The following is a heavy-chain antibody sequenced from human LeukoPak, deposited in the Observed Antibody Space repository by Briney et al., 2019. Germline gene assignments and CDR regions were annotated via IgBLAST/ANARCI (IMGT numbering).Heavy chain of an antibody. CDR3: AKSAYYDILTGYYCEDY. CDR1: GFTVSTNY. CDR2: IYNGGST. J-gene: IGHJ4*02. D-gene: IGHD3-9*01. V-gene: IGHV3-66*01. Sequence: GGSLRLSCAASGFTVSTNYMSWVRQAPGKGLEWVSVIYNGGSTYYADSVRGRFTISRDNSKNTLYLQMNSLRVEDTAVYYCAKSAYYDILTGYYCEDYWGQGTLVTVSS.